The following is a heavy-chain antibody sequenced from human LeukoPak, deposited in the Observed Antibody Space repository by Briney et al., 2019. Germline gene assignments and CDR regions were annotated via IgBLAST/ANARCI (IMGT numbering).Heavy chain of an antibody. V-gene: IGHV4-34*01. CDR2: INHSGST. CDR1: GGSFSGYY. CDR3: ARETRYSSSLFDP. J-gene: IGHJ5*02. D-gene: IGHD6-13*01. Sequence: PSETLSLTCAVYGGSFSGYYWSWIRQPPGKGLEWIGEINHSGSTNYNPSLKSRVTISVDTSKNQFSLKLSSVTAADTAVYYCARETRYSSSLFDPWGQGTLVTVSS.